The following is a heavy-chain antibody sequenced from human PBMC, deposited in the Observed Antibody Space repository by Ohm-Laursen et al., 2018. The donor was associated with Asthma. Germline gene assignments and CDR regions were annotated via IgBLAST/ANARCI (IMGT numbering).Heavy chain of an antibody. V-gene: IGHV3-30*03. CDR1: GFTFSSYG. D-gene: IGHD2-8*02. CDR3: ARDQVVYGATGSDY. CDR2: ISYDGSNK. J-gene: IGHJ4*02. Sequence: SLRLSCSASGFTFSSYGMHWVRQAPGKGLEWVAVISYDGSNKYYADSVKGRFTISRDNSKNTLYLQMNSLRAEDTAVYYCARDQVVYGATGSDYWGQGTLVTVSS.